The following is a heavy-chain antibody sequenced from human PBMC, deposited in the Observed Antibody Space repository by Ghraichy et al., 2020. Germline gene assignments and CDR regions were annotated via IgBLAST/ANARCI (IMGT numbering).Heavy chain of an antibody. Sequence: GGSLRLSCAASGFTFSTYEMNWVRQAPGKGLEWLSYISSSGGTTYVADSVKGRFTISRDNAQTSLSLQMNSLRAEETAVYYCARFLKMSTVFDYLGHATLVTLSS. CDR3: ARFLKMSTVFDY. V-gene: IGHV3-48*03. J-gene: IGHJ4*01. CDR2: ISSSGGTT. D-gene: IGHD5/OR15-5a*01. CDR1: GFTFSTYE.